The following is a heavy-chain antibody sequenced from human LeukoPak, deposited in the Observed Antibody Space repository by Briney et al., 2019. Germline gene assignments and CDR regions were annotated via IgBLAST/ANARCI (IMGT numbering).Heavy chain of an antibody. CDR2: ISYDGSNK. V-gene: IGHV3-30-3*01. Sequence: GGSLRLSCAASGFTFSSYAMHWVRRAPGKGLEWVAVISYDGSNKYYADSVKGRFTISRDNPKNTLYLQMNSLRAEDTAVYYCASRVVTPCFDIWGQGTMVTVSS. J-gene: IGHJ3*02. D-gene: IGHD3-3*01. CDR3: ASRVVTPCFDI. CDR1: GFTFSSYA.